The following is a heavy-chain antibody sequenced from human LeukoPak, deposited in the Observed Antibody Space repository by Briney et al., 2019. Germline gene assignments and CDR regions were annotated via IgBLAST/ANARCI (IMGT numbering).Heavy chain of an antibody. V-gene: IGHV3-48*03. CDR3: AREKLTTVTRGDWFDP. CDR1: GFTFSSYE. D-gene: IGHD4-17*01. CDR2: ISSSGSTI. J-gene: IGHJ5*02. Sequence: GGSLRLSCAASGFTFSSYEMNWVRQAPGKGLEWVSYISSSGSTIYYADSVKGRFTISRDNAKNSLYLQINSLRAEDTAVYYCAREKLTTVTRGDWFDPWGQGTLVTVSS.